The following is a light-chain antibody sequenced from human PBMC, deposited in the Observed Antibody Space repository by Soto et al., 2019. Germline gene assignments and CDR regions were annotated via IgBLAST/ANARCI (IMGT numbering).Light chain of an antibody. CDR3: QRYDKSLYT. CDR2: GAS. J-gene: IGKJ2*01. Sequence: EIVLTQSPGTLSLSPGERATLSCRASQIVYSTYLAWYQQKPGQPPSLLIYGASSRPTGIPDRFSGSGSGTDYTLTISRMEPEDFAVYYCQRYDKSLYTFGQGTKLEI. CDR1: QIVYSTY. V-gene: IGKV3-20*01.